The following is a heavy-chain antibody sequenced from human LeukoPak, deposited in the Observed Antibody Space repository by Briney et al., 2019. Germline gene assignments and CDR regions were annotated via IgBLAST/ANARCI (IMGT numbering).Heavy chain of an antibody. V-gene: IGHV5-51*01. CDR1: GYIFTHNW. CDR2: IYPGDSDT. Sequence: GESLKISCKGSGYIFTHNWLGWVRQMPGKGLEWMGIIYPGDSDTRYSPSFEGQVTISVDKSSSTAYLQWSSLEASDTAMYYCARQTRDGSGSRGYFFDFWGQGPLVTVPS. J-gene: IGHJ4*02. CDR3: ARQTRDGSGSRGYFFDF. D-gene: IGHD3-10*01.